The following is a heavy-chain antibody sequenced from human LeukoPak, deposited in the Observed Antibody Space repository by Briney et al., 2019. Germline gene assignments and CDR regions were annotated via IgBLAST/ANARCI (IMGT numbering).Heavy chain of an antibody. CDR2: IKQDGSDK. Sequence: PGGSLRLSCAASGFTFSGYAMHWVRQAPGKGLEWVAIIKQDGSDKYYVDSLKGRFTISRDNAKNSLYLQMNSLRAEDTAVYYCARLVGAKSLDYWGQGTLVTVSS. CDR1: GFTFSGYA. D-gene: IGHD1-26*01. V-gene: IGHV3-7*01. J-gene: IGHJ4*02. CDR3: ARLVGAKSLDY.